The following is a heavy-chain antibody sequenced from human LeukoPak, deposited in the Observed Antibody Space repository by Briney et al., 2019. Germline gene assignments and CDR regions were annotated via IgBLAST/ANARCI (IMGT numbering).Heavy chain of an antibody. CDR3: ARDLLDTSMVHYWYFDL. CDR2: IYYNRST. V-gene: IGHV4-31*03. CDR1: GSSISSGEYY. J-gene: IGHJ2*01. Sequence: SETLSLTCTVSGSSISSGEYYWSWIRHHPGKGLEWIGYIYYNRSTYYNPSLKSRVTISVDTSKNQFSLKLSSVTAADTAVYYCARDLLDTSMVHYWYFDLWGGGTLVTVSS. D-gene: IGHD5-18*01.